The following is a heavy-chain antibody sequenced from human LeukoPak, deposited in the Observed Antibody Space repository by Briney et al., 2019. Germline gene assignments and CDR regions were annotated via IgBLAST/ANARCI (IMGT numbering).Heavy chain of an antibody. V-gene: IGHV5-51*01. CDR2: IYPGDSDT. CDR1: GYSFTSYW. CDR3: ARLGAQDGYRWFDP. Sequence: GESLKISCKGSGYSFTSYWIGWVRPMPGKGLEWMGIIYPGDSDTRYSPSFQGQVTFSADKSISTAYLQWSSLRASDTAMYYCARLGAQDGYRWFDPWGQGTLVTVSS. D-gene: IGHD2-15*01. J-gene: IGHJ5*02.